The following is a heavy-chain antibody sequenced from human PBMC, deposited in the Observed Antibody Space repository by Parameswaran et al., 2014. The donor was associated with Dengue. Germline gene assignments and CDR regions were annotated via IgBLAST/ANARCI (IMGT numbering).Heavy chain of an antibody. CDR2: LDNSGGT. D-gene: IGHD3/OR15-3a*01. V-gene: IGHV4-59*13. J-gene: IGHJ6*02. CDR3: ARESYNTRFGLHFYYGLDI. Sequence: PGKGLEWIGYLDNSGGTKYNPSLKSRVTIFGDTSKNQFSLRLTSVTAADTAMYFCARESYNTRFGLHFYYGLDIWGQGTTVTVSS.